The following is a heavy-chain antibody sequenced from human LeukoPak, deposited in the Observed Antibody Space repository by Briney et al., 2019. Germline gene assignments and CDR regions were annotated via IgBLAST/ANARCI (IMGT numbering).Heavy chain of an antibody. CDR2: IDPSYSYT. D-gene: IGHD6-19*01. CDR1: GSGFTSYW. J-gene: IGHJ4*02. CDR3: ARLGYSSGWYLVDFDY. Sequence: GAALKTSFQGAGSGFTSYWISWGRPMPGKGVEWMGRIDPSYSYTNSSPSFQGHVTISADKSISTAYLQWSSLKASDTAMYYCARLGYSSGWYLVDFDYWGQGTLVTVSS. V-gene: IGHV5-10-1*01.